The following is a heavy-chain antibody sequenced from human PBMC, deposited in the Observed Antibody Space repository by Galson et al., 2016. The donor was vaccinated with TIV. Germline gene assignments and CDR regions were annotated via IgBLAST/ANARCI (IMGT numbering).Heavy chain of an antibody. CDR3: AKDRQWIPSSLDY. Sequence: SLRLSCAASGFTFGAYAMNWVRQAPGKGLEWVSTISSTAITTYYADSVKGRFTISRDSYKDTVYLQMNSLRAEDTAIYFCAKDRQWIPSSLDYWGQGILVTVSS. V-gene: IGHV3-23*01. CDR2: ISSTAITT. CDR1: GFTFGAYA. J-gene: IGHJ4*02. D-gene: IGHD5-18*01.